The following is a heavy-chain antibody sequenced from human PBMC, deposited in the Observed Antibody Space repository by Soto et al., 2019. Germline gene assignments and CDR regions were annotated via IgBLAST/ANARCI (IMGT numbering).Heavy chain of an antibody. CDR1: GAFISGSY. V-gene: IGHV4-4*07. CDR3: ARESTVAGTDNWFDS. CDR2: IYTSGST. Sequence: SETLSLTCTVSGAFISGSYWSWIRQPAGKGLEWIGRIYTSGSTKYSPSLKSRATMSVDTSKKQFSLKLNSVTAADTAVYYCARESTVAGTDNWFDSWGQGTLVTVSS. D-gene: IGHD6-13*01. J-gene: IGHJ5*01.